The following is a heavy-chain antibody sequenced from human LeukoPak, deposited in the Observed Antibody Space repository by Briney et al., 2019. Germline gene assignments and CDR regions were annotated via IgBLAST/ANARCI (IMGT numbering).Heavy chain of an antibody. D-gene: IGHD2-15*01. V-gene: IGHV4-39*07. CDR1: GGSISSSSYY. CDR2: INHSGST. Sequence: SETLSLTCTVSGGSISSSSYYWGWIRQPPGKGLEWIGEINHSGSTNYNPSLKSRVTISVDTSKNQFSLKLSSVTAADTAVYYCARARGHPGYYFDYWGQGTLVTVSS. CDR3: ARARGHPGYYFDY. J-gene: IGHJ4*02.